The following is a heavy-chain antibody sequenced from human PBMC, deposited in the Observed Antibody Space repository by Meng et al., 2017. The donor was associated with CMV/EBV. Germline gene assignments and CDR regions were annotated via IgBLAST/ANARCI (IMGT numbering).Heavy chain of an antibody. CDR3: AKDRITIFGVNWFDP. Sequence: SGFTVSSYGMHWVRQAPGKGLEWVAVISYDGSNKYYADSVKGRFTISRDNSKNTLYLQMNSLRAEDTAVYYCAKDRITIFGVNWFDPWGQGTLVTVSS. J-gene: IGHJ5*02. CDR2: ISYDGSNK. CDR1: GFTVSSYG. D-gene: IGHD3-3*01. V-gene: IGHV3-30*18.